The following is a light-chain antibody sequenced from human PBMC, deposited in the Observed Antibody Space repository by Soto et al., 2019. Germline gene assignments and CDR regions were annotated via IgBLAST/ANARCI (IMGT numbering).Light chain of an antibody. CDR2: DAS. V-gene: IGKV1-5*01. CDR3: QQDNNWPRR. CDR1: QSISSW. J-gene: IGKJ1*01. Sequence: DIQMPQSPTTLSASVGDRVTSTCLASQSISSWLAWYQQKPGKAPKLLIYDASSLESGVPSRFSGSGSGTEFTLTISSLQSEDFAAYCCQQDNNWPRRFGQVTKVDVK.